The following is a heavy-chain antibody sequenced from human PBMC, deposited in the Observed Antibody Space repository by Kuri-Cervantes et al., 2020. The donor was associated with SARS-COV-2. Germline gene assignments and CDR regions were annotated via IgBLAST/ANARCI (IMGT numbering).Heavy chain of an antibody. J-gene: IGHJ4*02. CDR2: ISGSGGST. V-gene: IGHV3-23*01. D-gene: IGHD3-16*02. CDR3: AKDHTPHYDYVWGSYRLYYFDY. CDR1: GFTFSSYA. Sequence: GESLKISCAASGFTFSSYALSWVRQAPEKGLEWVSAISGSGGSTYYADSVKGRFTISRDISKNTLYLQMDSLRAEDTAVYYCAKDHTPHYDYVWGSYRLYYFDYWGQGTLVTVSS.